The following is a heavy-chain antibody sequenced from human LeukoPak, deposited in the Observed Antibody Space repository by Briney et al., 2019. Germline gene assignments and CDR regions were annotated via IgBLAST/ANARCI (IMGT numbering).Heavy chain of an antibody. CDR2: IYHGGRT. CDR1: GASIDAAGYS. J-gene: IGHJ6*02. CDR3: ARTFQAPSYGDSDSRTKYPYSMDV. D-gene: IGHD4-17*01. V-gene: IGHV4-30-2*01. Sequence: SETLSLTCAVSGASIDAAGYSWNWIRQAPGKDLEWIGNIYHGGRTYYKSSLKSRVTISVDTSKNHFSLKLTSVTAADTAVYYCARTFQAPSYGDSDSRTKYPYSMDVWGQGTMVAVSS.